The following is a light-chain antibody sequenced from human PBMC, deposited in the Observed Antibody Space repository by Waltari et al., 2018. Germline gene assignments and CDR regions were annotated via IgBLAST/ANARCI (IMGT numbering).Light chain of an antibody. V-gene: IGLV2-14*01. Sequence: QSALTQPASVSGSPGQSITISCTCTSSDVGGYNSVPWYQQHPGKAPKLMIYEVSNRPSGVSNRFSGSKSGNTASLTISGLQAEDEADYYCSSYTSSSTPYVFGTGTKVTVL. J-gene: IGLJ1*01. CDR2: EVS. CDR1: SSDVGGYNS. CDR3: SSYTSSSTPYV.